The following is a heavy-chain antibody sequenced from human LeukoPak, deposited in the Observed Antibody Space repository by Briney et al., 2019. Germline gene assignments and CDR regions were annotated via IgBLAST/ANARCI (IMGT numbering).Heavy chain of an antibody. V-gene: IGHV3-9*01. D-gene: IGHD5-18*01. Sequence: GGSLRLSCAASGFTFDDYAMHWVRQASGKGLEWVSGISWNSGSIGYADSVKGRFTISRDNAKNSLYLQMNSLRAEDTALYYCAKDTGYSYAWRIDYWGQGTLVTVSS. CDR1: GFTFDDYA. CDR2: ISWNSGSI. CDR3: AKDTGYSYAWRIDY. J-gene: IGHJ4*02.